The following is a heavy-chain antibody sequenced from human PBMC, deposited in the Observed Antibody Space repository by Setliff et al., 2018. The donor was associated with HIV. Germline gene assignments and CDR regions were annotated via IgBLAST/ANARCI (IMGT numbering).Heavy chain of an antibody. CDR1: GFTFTNSA. CDR2: IVVGSGNT. D-gene: IGHD1-7*01. V-gene: IGHV1-58*01. CDR3: AADPQTGTTSYDAFDI. Sequence: GASVKVSCKASGFTFTNSAVQWVRQARGQRLEWIGWIVVGSGNTNYAQKFQERVTITRDMSTSRAYMELSGLRTEDTAVYYCAADPQTGTTSYDAFDIWGQGTVVNVSS. J-gene: IGHJ3*02.